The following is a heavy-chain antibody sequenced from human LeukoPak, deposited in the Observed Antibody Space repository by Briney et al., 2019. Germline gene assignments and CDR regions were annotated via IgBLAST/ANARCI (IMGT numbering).Heavy chain of an antibody. CDR2: IIPIFGTA. J-gene: IGHJ4*02. CDR3: ARGRYYYDSSGYDV. V-gene: IGHV1-69*13. D-gene: IGHD3-22*01. CDR1: GGTFISYA. Sequence: ASVKVSCKASGGTFISYAISWVRQAPGQGLEWRGGIIPIFGTANYAQKFQGRVTITADESTSTAYMELSSLRSEDTAVYYCARGRYYYDSSGYDVWGQGTLVTVSS.